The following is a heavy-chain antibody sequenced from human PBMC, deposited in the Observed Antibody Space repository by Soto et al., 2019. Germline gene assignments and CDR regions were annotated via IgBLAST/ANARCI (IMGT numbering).Heavy chain of an antibody. V-gene: IGHV1-69*13. CDR2: IIPIFGTA. CDR1: GGTFSSYA. Sequence: ASVKVSCKASGGTFSSYAISWVRQAPGQGLEWMGVIIPIFGTANYVQKFQGRVTITADESTSTAYLELSSLRSEDTAVYYCARGRGRSYYYDSSGYYPVDYWGQGTLVTVSS. J-gene: IGHJ4*02. CDR3: ARGRGRSYYYDSSGYYPVDY. D-gene: IGHD3-22*01.